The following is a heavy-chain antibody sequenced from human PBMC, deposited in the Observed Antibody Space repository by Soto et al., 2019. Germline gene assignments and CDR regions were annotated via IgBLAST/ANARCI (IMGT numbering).Heavy chain of an antibody. CDR1: GGSISSYY. D-gene: IGHD3-16*01. Sequence: SEILSLTCTVSGGSISSYYWSWIRQPPGKGLEWIGYIYYSGSTNYNPSLKSRVTISVDTSKNQFSLKLSSVTAADTAVYYCGGLGVVVDYWGQGTLVTVSS. V-gene: IGHV4-59*01. J-gene: IGHJ4*02. CDR3: GGLGVVVDY. CDR2: IYYSGST.